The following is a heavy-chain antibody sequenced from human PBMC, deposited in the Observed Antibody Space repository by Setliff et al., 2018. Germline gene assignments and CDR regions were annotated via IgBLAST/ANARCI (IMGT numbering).Heavy chain of an antibody. J-gene: IGHJ4*02. CDR1: GGSMIGYY. CDR3: ARGLHSGTYWGTRPLGLDY. Sequence: SETLSLTCSVSGGSMIGYYWSWVRQAPGKELEWIGYSVDGSTNYNPSLKSRVTISVDTSKNQFTLKLTSVTAADLAVYYCARGLHSGTYWGTRPLGLDYWGQGTQVTVSS. CDR2: SVDGST. D-gene: IGHD1-26*01. V-gene: IGHV4-59*08.